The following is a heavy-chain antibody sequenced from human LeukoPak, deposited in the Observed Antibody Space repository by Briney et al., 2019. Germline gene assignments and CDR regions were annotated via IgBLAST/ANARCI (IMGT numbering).Heavy chain of an antibody. CDR1: GGSISSSIYY. CDR2: IYHSEST. J-gene: IGHJ4*02. V-gene: IGHV4-39*01. CDR3: ARRGRGTSGYLDY. D-gene: IGHD2-15*01. Sequence: SSETLFLTCTASGGSISSSIYYWDWIRQPPGKGLEWIGSIYHSESTYYNPSLKSRVTISVDTSKKQFSLKLTSVTAADTAVYYCARRGRGTSGYLDYWGQGTLVTVSS.